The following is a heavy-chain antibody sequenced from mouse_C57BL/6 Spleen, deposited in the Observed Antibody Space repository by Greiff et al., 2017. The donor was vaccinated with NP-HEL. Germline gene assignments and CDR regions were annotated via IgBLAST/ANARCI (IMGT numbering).Heavy chain of an antibody. Sequence: VQLQQSGPELVKPGASVKISCKASGYSFTSYYIHWVKQRPGQGLEWIGWIYPGSGNTKYNEKFKGKATLTADTSSSTAYMQLSSLTSEDSAVYYCARYPILYYYGSSYFDYWGQGTTLTVSS. V-gene: IGHV1-66*01. D-gene: IGHD1-1*01. J-gene: IGHJ2*01. CDR1: GYSFTSYY. CDR2: IYPGSGNT. CDR3: ARYPILYYYGSSYFDY.